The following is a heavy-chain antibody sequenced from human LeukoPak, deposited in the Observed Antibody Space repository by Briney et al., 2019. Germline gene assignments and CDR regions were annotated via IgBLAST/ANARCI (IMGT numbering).Heavy chain of an antibody. CDR3: AKDHLPGIVVADRDY. CDR1: GYTFTSYG. D-gene: IGHD6-19*01. J-gene: IGHJ4*02. Sequence: ASVKVSCKASGYTFTSYGISWVRQAPGKGLEWVSAISGSGGSTYYADSVKGRFTISRDNSKNTLYLQINSLRAEDTAVYYCAKDHLPGIVVADRDYWGQGTLVTVSS. V-gene: IGHV3-23*01. CDR2: ISGSGGST.